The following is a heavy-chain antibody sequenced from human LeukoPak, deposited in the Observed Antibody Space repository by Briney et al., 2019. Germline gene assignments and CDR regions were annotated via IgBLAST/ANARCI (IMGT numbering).Heavy chain of an antibody. CDR1: GFTISSNY. D-gene: IGHD1-7*01. J-gene: IGHJ4*02. CDR2: IYSGGST. CDR3: TSGPLTGTTNY. Sequence: GGSLRLSCAASGFTISSNYMTWVRQAPGEGLEWVSVIYSGGSTYYADSVKGRFTISRDNSKNTLYLQMSSLKTEDTAVYYCTSGPLTGTTNYWGQGTLVTVSS. V-gene: IGHV3-53*05.